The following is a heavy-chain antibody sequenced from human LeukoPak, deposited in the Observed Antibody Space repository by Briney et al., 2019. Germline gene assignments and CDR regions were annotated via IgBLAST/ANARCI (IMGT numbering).Heavy chain of an antibody. CDR2: IYYSGST. CDR1: GGSISSGDYY. J-gene: IGHJ1*01. Sequence: KSSETLSLTCTVSGGSISSGDYYWSWIRQPPGKGLEWIGYIYYSGSTYYNPSLKSRVTISVDTSKNQFSLKLSSVTAADTAVYYCASIAAAGLAEYFQHWGQGTLVTVSS. V-gene: IGHV4-30-4*01. CDR3: ASIAAAGLAEYFQH. D-gene: IGHD6-13*01.